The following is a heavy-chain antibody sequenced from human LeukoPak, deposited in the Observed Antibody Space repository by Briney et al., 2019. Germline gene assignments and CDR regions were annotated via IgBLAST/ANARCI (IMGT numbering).Heavy chain of an antibody. CDR2: ISGSGDST. Sequence: PGGTLRLTCAASGFTFSSKGMSWVRQPPGKGLEWVSAISGSGDSTYYADSVKGRFTISRDNSKNTLYLQMNSLRVEDTAVYYCAKDRGIISDYWGQGTLVTVSS. J-gene: IGHJ4*02. CDR1: GFTFSSKG. CDR3: AKDRGIISDY. D-gene: IGHD3-10*01. V-gene: IGHV3-23*01.